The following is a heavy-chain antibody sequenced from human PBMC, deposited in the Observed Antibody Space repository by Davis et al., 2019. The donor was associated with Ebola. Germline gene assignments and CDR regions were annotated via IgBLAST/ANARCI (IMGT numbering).Heavy chain of an antibody. Sequence: AASVKVSCKASRSTFTNYYMHWVRQAPGQGLEWMGLINPRDDSISYAQKIRGRVTVTRDTSTSTVYMELSSLRSEDTAVYYCARYGGYSLPAMRYWGQGTLVTVSS. CDR3: ARYGGYSLPAMRY. CDR1: RSTFTNYY. J-gene: IGHJ4*02. CDR2: INPRDDSI. V-gene: IGHV1-46*01. D-gene: IGHD3-22*01.